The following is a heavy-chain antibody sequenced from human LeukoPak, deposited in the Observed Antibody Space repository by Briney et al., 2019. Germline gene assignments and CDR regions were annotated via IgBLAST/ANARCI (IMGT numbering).Heavy chain of an antibody. D-gene: IGHD3-16*01. CDR1: GYTFSSYG. CDR3: ARDRPLSAGGVIYYSYYGMDV. CDR2: IWYDGSNK. Sequence: PGRSLRLSCAASGYTFSSYGMHWVRQAPGKGLEWVAVIWYDGSNKYYADSVKGRFTISRDNSKNTLYLQMNTLRAEDSAVYYCARDRPLSAGGVIYYSYYGMDVWGQGTTVTVFS. J-gene: IGHJ6*02. V-gene: IGHV3-33*01.